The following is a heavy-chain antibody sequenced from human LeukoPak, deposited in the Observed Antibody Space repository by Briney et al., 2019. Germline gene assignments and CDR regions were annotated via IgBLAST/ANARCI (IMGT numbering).Heavy chain of an antibody. V-gene: IGHV4-59*01. D-gene: IGHD1-26*01. CDR2: VYYSGST. J-gene: IGHJ4*02. Sequence: SETLSLTCTVSGGSISSYYWSWIRQPPGKGLEWIGYVYYSGSTNYNPSLQSRVTISVDKSKNQFSLKLSSVTAADTAVYYCAGLGGFRKYYFDSWGQGTLVTVSS. CDR3: AGLGGFRKYYFDS. CDR1: GGSISSYY.